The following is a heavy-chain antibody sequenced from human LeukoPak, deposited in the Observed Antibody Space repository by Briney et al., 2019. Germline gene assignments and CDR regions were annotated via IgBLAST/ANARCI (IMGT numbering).Heavy chain of an antibody. D-gene: IGHD3-10*01. V-gene: IGHV4-59*01. CDR2: IYYSGST. J-gene: IGHJ6*03. CDR3: ARLLWFGDLHMDV. CDR1: GGSISSYY. Sequence: SETLSLTCTVSGGSISSYYWSWIRQPPGKGLEWIGYIYYSGSTNYNPSLKSRVTISVDTSKNQFSLKLSSVTAADTAVYYCARLLWFGDLHMDVWGKGTTVTISS.